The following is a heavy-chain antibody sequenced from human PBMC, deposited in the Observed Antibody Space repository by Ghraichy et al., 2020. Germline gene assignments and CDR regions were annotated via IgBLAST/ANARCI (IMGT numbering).Heavy chain of an antibody. J-gene: IGHJ4*02. CDR3: AKDGVGFTMIVGGFDY. V-gene: IGHV3-30*18. D-gene: IGHD3-22*01. CDR2: ISYDGSNK. Sequence: GGSLRLSCAASGFTFSSYGMHWVRQAPGKGLEWVAVISYDGSNKYYADSVKGRFTISRDNSKNTLYLQMNSLRAEDTAVYYCAKDGVGFTMIVGGFDYWGQGTLVTVSS. CDR1: GFTFSSYG.